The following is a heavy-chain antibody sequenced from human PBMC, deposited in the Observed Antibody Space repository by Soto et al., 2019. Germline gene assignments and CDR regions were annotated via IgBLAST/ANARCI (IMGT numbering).Heavy chain of an antibody. CDR2: IYYSGRP. CDR1: GGSISSGDYY. Sequence: SETLSLTCTVSGGSISSGDYYWSWIRQPPGKGLEWIGYIYYSGRPYYNPSLNSRVTISVDTSKNQFSLKLSSVTAADTAVYYCARYSSGYWSFDYWGQGTLVTLPS. D-gene: IGHD3-22*01. CDR3: ARYSSGYWSFDY. V-gene: IGHV4-30-4*01. J-gene: IGHJ4*02.